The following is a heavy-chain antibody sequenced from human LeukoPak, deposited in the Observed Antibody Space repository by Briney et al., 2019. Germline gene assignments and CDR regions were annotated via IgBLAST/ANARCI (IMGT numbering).Heavy chain of an antibody. Sequence: SETLSLTCTVSGGSISSYSWSWVRQPSGEGLEWIGHIFYSGSTNYNPSLESRVTISVDRSKNQLSLKLTSVTAADTAAYYCARQHVGPSRYPLDVWGQGTTVTVSS. J-gene: IGHJ6*02. D-gene: IGHD6-13*01. CDR1: GGSISSYS. CDR3: ARQHVGPSRYPLDV. CDR2: IFYSGST. V-gene: IGHV4-59*01.